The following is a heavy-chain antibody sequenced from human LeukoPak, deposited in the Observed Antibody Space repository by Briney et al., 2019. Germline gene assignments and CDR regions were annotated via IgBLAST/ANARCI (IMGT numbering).Heavy chain of an antibody. D-gene: IGHD3-10*01. J-gene: IGHJ5*02. CDR3: ANEKYSHGSGSSYRTTKRYNWLDP. Sequence: PGGSLRLSCAASGFTFSSYGMHWVRQAPGKGPEWVGFISKDGSIRELLDSVKGRFTISRDNFRNMLYLHMNRLRAEDTSVYYCANEKYSHGSGSSYRTTKRYNWLDPWGQGTLVTVSS. CDR2: ISKDGSIR. V-gene: IGHV3-30*18. CDR1: GFTFSSYG.